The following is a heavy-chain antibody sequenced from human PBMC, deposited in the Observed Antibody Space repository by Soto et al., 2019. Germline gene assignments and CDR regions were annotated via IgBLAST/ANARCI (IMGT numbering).Heavy chain of an antibody. CDR3: AKGLQLWYRSFDY. D-gene: IGHD5-18*01. Sequence: RGSPRLSCASSGFTFSSYAMSWVRPAPGKGLEWVSAISGSGGSTYYADSVKGRFTISRDNSKNTLYLQMNSLRAEDTAVYYCAKGLQLWYRSFDYWGQGTLVTAPQ. J-gene: IGHJ4*02. CDR2: ISGSGGST. CDR1: GFTFSSYA. V-gene: IGHV3-23*01.